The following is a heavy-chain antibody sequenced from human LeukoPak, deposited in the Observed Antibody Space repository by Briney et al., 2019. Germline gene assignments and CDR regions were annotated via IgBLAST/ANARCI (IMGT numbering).Heavy chain of an antibody. J-gene: IGHJ6*03. D-gene: IGHD3-10*01. CDR2: INHSGST. CDR3: ARRVGRYFGERAYYYYYMDV. Sequence: SETLSLTCAVYGGSFSGYYWSWIRQPPGKGLEWIGEINHSGSTKYNPSLKSRVTISVDTSKNQFSLKLSSVTAADTAVYYCARRVGRYFGERAYYYYYMDVWGKGTTVTVSS. CDR1: GGSFSGYY. V-gene: IGHV4-34*01.